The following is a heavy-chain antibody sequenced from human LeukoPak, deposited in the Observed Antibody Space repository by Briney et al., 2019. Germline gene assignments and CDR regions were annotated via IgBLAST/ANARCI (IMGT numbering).Heavy chain of an antibody. CDR1: GFTFSSHG. D-gene: IGHD2-2*02. Sequence: GRSLRLSCAASGFTFSSHGMHWVRQAPGKGLEWVAVISYDGSNKYYADSVKGRFTISRDNSKNTLYLQMNSLRAEDTAVYYCAKDSYLDYWGQGTLVTVSS. CDR2: ISYDGSNK. CDR3: AKDSYLDY. V-gene: IGHV3-30*18. J-gene: IGHJ4*02.